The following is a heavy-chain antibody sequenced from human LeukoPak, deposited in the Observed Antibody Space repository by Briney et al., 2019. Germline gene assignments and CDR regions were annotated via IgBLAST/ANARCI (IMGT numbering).Heavy chain of an antibody. CDR3: ARGYASSGCDY. CDR1: GGSISSYY. D-gene: IGHD6-19*01. CDR2: IYYSGST. Sequence: SETLSLTCTVSGGSISSYYWSWIRQPPGKGLEWIGYIYYSGSTYYNPSLKSRVTISVDTSKNQFSLKLSSVTAADTAVYYCARGYASSGCDYWGQGTLVTVSS. J-gene: IGHJ4*02. V-gene: IGHV4-59*08.